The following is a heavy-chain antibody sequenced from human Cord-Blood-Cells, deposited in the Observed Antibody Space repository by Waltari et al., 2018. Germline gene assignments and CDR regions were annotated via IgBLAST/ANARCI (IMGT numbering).Heavy chain of an antibody. CDR2: FDPEKGDT. V-gene: IGHV1-24*01. J-gene: IGHJ6*02. CDR3: ATGYTGSYYYYYGMDV. CDR1: GYTLTELS. Sequence: QVQLVQSGAEVKKPGASVKVSCKVSGYTLTELSMQWVRQAPGNGLEWMGGFDPEKGDTIDAQKFQGRVTMTEDTSTDTAYMELSSLRSEDTAVYYCATGYTGSYYYYYGMDVWGQGTTVTVSS. D-gene: IGHD1-26*01.